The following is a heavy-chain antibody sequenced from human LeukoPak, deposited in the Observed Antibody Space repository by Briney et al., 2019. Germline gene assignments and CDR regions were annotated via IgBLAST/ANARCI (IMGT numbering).Heavy chain of an antibody. V-gene: IGHV3-7*01. Sequence: GGSLRLSCAASGFTFSSYSMNWVRQAPGKGLEWVANINQDGSEKSYVDSVKGRFTISRDNAKSSLYLQMSSLRAEDTAVYYCARGYYAGRGHHFEYWGQGTLVTVSS. CDR1: GFTFSSYS. CDR3: ARGYYAGRGHHFEY. J-gene: IGHJ4*02. D-gene: IGHD3-22*01. CDR2: INQDGSEK.